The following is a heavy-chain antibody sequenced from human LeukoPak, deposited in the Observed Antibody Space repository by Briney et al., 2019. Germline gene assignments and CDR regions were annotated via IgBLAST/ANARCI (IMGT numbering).Heavy chain of an antibody. CDR1: GGSISSSNYY. V-gene: IGHV4-39*07. J-gene: IGHJ5*02. Sequence: SETLSLTCTVSGGSISSSNYYWGWIRQPPGKGLEWIGSLYYSGSAYYNPSLKSRVTISVDTSKNQFSLKLSSVTAADTAVYYCAREDQLLSRWFDPWGQGTLVTVSS. CDR3: AREDQLLSRWFDP. CDR2: LYYSGSA. D-gene: IGHD2-2*01.